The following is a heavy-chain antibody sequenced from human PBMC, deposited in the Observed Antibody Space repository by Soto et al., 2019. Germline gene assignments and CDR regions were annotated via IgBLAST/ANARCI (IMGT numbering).Heavy chain of an antibody. D-gene: IGHD3-10*01. CDR3: ARSAITMVRGVKPRTFDI. V-gene: IGHV4-4*02. Sequence: QVQLQESGPGLVKPSGTLSLTCAVSGGSISSSNWWSWVRQPPGKGLEWIGEIYHSGSTNYNPSLTSRVTRSVDKSKNQVSLKLSSVTAADTAVYYCARSAITMVRGVKPRTFDIWGQGTMVTVSS. J-gene: IGHJ3*02. CDR2: IYHSGST. CDR1: GGSISSSNW.